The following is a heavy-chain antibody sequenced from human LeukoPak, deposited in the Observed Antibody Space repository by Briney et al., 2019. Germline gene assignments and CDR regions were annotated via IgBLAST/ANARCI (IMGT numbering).Heavy chain of an antibody. J-gene: IGHJ4*02. CDR3: ARVDYDSSGYFDY. CDR1: GGSISTFY. D-gene: IGHD3-22*01. Sequence: PSETLSLTCTVSGGSISTFYCSWLRQPPGKQLEWIGYVYYSGSTNYNPSFKTRVTISVDTSKNQFSLKLSSVTPADTAVYYCARVDYDSSGYFDYWGQGTLVTVSS. V-gene: IGHV4-59*01. CDR2: VYYSGST.